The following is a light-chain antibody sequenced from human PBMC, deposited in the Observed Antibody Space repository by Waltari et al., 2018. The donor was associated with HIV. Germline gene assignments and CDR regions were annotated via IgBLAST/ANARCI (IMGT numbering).Light chain of an antibody. Sequence: QSPLTQPASVSGSRGQSITISCTGTRSDVGGYNTVPWYQQHPGKAPKLMIYDVSNRPSGVSNRFSGSKSGNTASLTISGLQAEDEADYYCSSYTSSSPYAFGTGTKVTVL. J-gene: IGLJ1*01. CDR1: RSDVGGYNT. CDR2: DVS. V-gene: IGLV2-14*03. CDR3: SSYTSSSPYA.